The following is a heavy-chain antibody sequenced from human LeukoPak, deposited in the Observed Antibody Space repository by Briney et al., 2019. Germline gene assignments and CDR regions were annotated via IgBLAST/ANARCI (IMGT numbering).Heavy chain of an antibody. CDR1: GFTFSSYG. CDR3: ARERAVTTFVFDY. Sequence: GRSLRLSCAAPGFTFSSYGMHWVRQAPGKGLDWVAVLWYDGSNKYYADSVKGRFNISRDNYKNTLYVQMNSLRAEDTAVYYCARERAVTTFVFDYWGQGTLVTVSS. J-gene: IGHJ4*02. V-gene: IGHV3-33*01. D-gene: IGHD4-17*01. CDR2: LWYDGSNK.